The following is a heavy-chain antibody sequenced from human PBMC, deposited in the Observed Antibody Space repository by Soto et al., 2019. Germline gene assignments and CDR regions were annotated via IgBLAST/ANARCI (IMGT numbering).Heavy chain of an antibody. CDR2: INHTGGT. CDR3: ATRITVFGLLIPPFDP. Sequence: XGTLALTCAVYGGSVNGSYWNWIRQPPGKGLEWIGEINHTGGTHYNPSLKSRVTMSVDTSKNQFSLRLSSVTAADTAIYYCATRITVFGLLIPPFDPWGQGTQVTVSS. D-gene: IGHD3-3*01. J-gene: IGHJ5*02. CDR1: GGSVNGSY. V-gene: IGHV4-34*01.